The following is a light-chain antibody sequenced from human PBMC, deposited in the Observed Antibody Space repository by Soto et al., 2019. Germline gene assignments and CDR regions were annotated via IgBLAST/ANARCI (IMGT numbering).Light chain of an antibody. CDR2: DVS. Sequence: QSALTQPASVSGSPGQSITISCTGTSSDVGGYNYVSWYQQHPGKAPKLMIYDVSNRPSGVSNRFSGSKSGNTASLTISGLQAADEADYYCSSYRSSSTDVVFSGGTKLTVL. CDR1: SSDVGGYNY. J-gene: IGLJ2*01. V-gene: IGLV2-14*01. CDR3: SSYRSSSTDVV.